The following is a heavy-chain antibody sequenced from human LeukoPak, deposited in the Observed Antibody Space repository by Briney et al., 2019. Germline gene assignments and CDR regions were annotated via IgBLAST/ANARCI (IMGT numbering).Heavy chain of an antibody. CDR2: IYGGGST. J-gene: IGHJ3*02. V-gene: IGHV3-66*04. CDR3: ARLIHDYGDPDAFDI. CDR1: GFTVSSNY. Sequence: GGSLRLSCAASGFTVSSNYMSWVRQAPGKGLEWVSVIYGGGSTYYADSVKGRFTISRDNSKNTLYLQMNSLRAEDTAVYYCARLIHDYGDPDAFDIWGQGTMVTVSS. D-gene: IGHD4-17*01.